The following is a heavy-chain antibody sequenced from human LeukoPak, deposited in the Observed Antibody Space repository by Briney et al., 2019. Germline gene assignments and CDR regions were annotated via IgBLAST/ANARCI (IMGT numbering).Heavy chain of an antibody. CDR1: GGSIRSYY. D-gene: IGHD6-13*01. V-gene: IGHV4-59*01. J-gene: IGHJ4*02. Sequence: SETLSLTCTVSGGSIRSYYWSWIRQPPGKGLEWIGYIYYSGSTNYNPSLKSRVTISVDTSKSQFSLKLSSVTAADTAVYYCARDSDSSSWYGVDYWGQGTLVTVSS. CDR2: IYYSGST. CDR3: ARDSDSSSWYGVDY.